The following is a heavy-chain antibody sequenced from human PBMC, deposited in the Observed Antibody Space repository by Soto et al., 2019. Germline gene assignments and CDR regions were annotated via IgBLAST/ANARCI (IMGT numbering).Heavy chain of an antibody. Sequence: QVQLVESGGDLVKPGGSLRLSCAASGFIFSDYYMSWIRQAPGKGLEWVSYISSSGSTIYSADSVKGRFTISRDNARNSLYLQMNTLRAEDTAVYYCARGLYSSSSRWFDPWGQGTLVTVSS. CDR3: ARGLYSSSSRWFDP. D-gene: IGHD6-6*01. J-gene: IGHJ5*02. CDR1: GFIFSDYY. CDR2: ISSSGSTI. V-gene: IGHV3-11*01.